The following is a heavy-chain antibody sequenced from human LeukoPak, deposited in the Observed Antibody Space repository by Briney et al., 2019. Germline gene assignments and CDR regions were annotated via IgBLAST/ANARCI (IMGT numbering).Heavy chain of an antibody. CDR1: GGTFSSYT. CDR3: ASRYCSSTICYTLSAFDI. D-gene: IGHD2-2*02. CDR2: IIPILGIA. J-gene: IGHJ3*02. Sequence: SVKVSCKASGGTFSSYTISWVRQAPGQGLEWMGRIIPILGIANYAQKFQGRVTITADKSTSTAYMELSSLRSEDTAVYYCASRYCSSTICYTLSAFDIWGQGTMVTVSS. V-gene: IGHV1-69*02.